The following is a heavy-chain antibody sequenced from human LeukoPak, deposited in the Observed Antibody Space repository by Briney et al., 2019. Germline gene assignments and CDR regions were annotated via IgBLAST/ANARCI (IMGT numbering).Heavy chain of an antibody. D-gene: IGHD6-19*01. CDR2: ISSSGNTT. V-gene: IGHV3-11*04. CDR1: GFTFSDNY. Sequence: GGSLRLSCAASGFTFSDNYMSWIRQAPGKGLEWVSYISSSGNTTYNADSVKGRFSITRDNAKNSLYLQMNSLRAEDTAVYYCARDGGSAWFLDHWGQGTLVTVSS. CDR3: ARDGGSAWFLDH. J-gene: IGHJ4*02.